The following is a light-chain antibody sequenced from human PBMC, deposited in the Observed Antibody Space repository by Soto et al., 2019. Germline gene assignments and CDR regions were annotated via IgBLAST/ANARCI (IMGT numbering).Light chain of an antibody. V-gene: IGKV1-5*03. CDR1: QSISRW. Sequence: DIPMTQSPSTPASVGDRVTITCRASQSISRWLAWYQQKPGKAPKLLIYGASNLESGVPSRFSGSGSGTEFTLTISSLLPDDFATYYCQQYGSSSVTFGGGTKVEI. J-gene: IGKJ4*01. CDR2: GAS. CDR3: QQYGSSSVT.